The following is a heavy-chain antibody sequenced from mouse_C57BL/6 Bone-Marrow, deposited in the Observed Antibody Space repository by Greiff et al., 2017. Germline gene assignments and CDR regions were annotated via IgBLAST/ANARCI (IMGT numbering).Heavy chain of an antibody. CDR1: GYTFTSYW. J-gene: IGHJ2*01. D-gene: IGHD4-1*01. Sequence: VQLQQSGAELAKPGASVKLSCKASGYTFTSYWMHWVKQRPGQGLEWIGYINPSSGYTKYNQKFKDKATLPADKSSSTAYMQLTSLTSEDSAGYCSTRLGRVYQRYFEYWGQGTTLTVSS. V-gene: IGHV1-7*01. CDR2: INPSSGYT. CDR3: TRLGRVYQRYFEY.